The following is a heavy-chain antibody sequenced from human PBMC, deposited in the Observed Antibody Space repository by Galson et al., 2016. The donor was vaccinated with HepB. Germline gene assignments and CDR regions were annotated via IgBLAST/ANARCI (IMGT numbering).Heavy chain of an antibody. CDR2: IYHTPTT. V-gene: IGHV4-4*02. J-gene: IGHJ5*02. Sequence: SETLSLTCDVSGGSIMSDSWWSWVRQPPGKGFERLGQIYHTPTTFHDASLTGQLTLSVEKAKNQSSLNLTPVTAADTAVYYCARATVIPGARMVFDPWGQGTLVTVSS. CDR3: ARATVIPGARMVFDP. CDR1: GGSIMSDSW. D-gene: IGHD2-2*01.